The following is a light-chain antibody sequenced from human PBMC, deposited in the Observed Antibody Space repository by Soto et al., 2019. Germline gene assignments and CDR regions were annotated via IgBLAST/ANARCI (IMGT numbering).Light chain of an antibody. CDR1: QTISSW. Sequence: DIQMTQSPSTLSGSVGXRVTITCRANQTISSWLAWYQQKPGKAPKLLIYKASTLKSGVPSRFSGSGSGTEFTLTISSLQPDDFATYYCQHYNSYSEAFCQGTKVDIK. CDR3: QHYNSYSEA. CDR2: KAS. J-gene: IGKJ1*01. V-gene: IGKV1-5*03.